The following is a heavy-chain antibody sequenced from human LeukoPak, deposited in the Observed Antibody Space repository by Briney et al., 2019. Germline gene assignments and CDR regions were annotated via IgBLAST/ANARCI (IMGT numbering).Heavy chain of an antibody. CDR3: ARDRGTIHWYFDL. CDR1: GFTFSSHA. CDR2: IWYDGTNK. V-gene: IGHV3-33*01. Sequence: GSLRLSCAASGFTFSSHAMHWVRQAPGKGLEWVAVIWYDGTNKYYTDSVKGRFTISRDISENTLYLQMNSLRAEDTAVYYCARDRGTIHWYFDLWGRGTLVTVSS. D-gene: IGHD1-1*01. J-gene: IGHJ2*01.